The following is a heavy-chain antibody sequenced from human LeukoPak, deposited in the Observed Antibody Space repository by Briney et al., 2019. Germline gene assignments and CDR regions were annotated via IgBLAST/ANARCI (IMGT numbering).Heavy chain of an antibody. Sequence: PSETLSLTCTVSGGSISSYYWSWIRQPAGKGLEWIGRIYTSGSTNCNPSLKSRVTMSVDTSKNQFSLKLSSVTAADTAVYYCARVVGATVYNWFDPWGQGTLVTVSS. CDR2: IYTSGST. CDR3: ARVVGATVYNWFDP. J-gene: IGHJ5*02. D-gene: IGHD1-26*01. V-gene: IGHV4-4*07. CDR1: GGSISSYY.